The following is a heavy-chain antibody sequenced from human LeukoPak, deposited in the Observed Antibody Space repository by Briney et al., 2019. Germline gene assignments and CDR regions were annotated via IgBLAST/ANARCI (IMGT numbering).Heavy chain of an antibody. Sequence: SETLSLTCAVSGGSISSYYWIWIRQPAGKRLEWIGRIYTSGNTNYDPSLKSRVTMSVDTSKNQFSLKLTSVTAADTAVYYGAGRGIAVAGGFDDWGPGTLVTVAS. J-gene: IGHJ4*02. CDR3: AGRGIAVAGGFDD. V-gene: IGHV4-4*07. CDR2: IYTSGNT. CDR1: GGSISSYY. D-gene: IGHD6-19*01.